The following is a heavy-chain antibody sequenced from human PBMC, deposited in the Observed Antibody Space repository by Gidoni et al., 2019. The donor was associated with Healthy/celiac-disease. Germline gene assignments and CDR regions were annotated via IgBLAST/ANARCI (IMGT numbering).Heavy chain of an antibody. CDR1: GFTFTSSA. V-gene: IGHV1-58*02. J-gene: IGHJ4*02. Sequence: QMQLVQSGPEVKKPGTSVKVSCKASGFTFTSSAMQWVRQARGQRLEWIGWIVVGSGNTNYAQKFQERVTITRDMSTSTAYMELSSLRSEDTAVYYCAARGSFVTGTTWYYFDYWGQGTLVTVSS. D-gene: IGHD1-20*01. CDR2: IVVGSGNT. CDR3: AARGSFVTGTTWYYFDY.